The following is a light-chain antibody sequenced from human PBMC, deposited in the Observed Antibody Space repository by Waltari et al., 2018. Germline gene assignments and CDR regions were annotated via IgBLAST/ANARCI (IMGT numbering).Light chain of an antibody. CDR1: QSVSSY. CDR2: DAS. Sequence: QSQAPRPLPPGERATLSCRASQSVSSYLAWYQQKPGQAPRLLIYDASNRATGIPARFSGSGSGTDFTLTISTLEPEDFAVYYCQQRANWLTFGGGTKVEIK. CDR3: QQRANWLT. V-gene: IGKV3-11*01. J-gene: IGKJ4*01.